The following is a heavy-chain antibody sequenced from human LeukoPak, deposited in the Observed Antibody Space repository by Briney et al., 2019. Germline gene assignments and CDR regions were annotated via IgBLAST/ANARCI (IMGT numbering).Heavy chain of an antibody. D-gene: IGHD6-13*01. J-gene: IGHJ4*02. CDR2: ISGSSGTT. CDR3: AKGGSSWFLGD. Sequence: GGSLRLSCAASGFTFVSYGMSWVRQAPGKGLEWVSGISGSSGTTYYADSVKGRFTISRDNSKNTVYLQMNSLRDEDTAVYYCAKGGSSWFLGDWGQGTLVTVSS. V-gene: IGHV3-23*01. CDR1: GFTFVSYG.